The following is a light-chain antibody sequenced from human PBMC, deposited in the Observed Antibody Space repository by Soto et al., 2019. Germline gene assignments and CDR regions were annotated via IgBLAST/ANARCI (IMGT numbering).Light chain of an antibody. V-gene: IGKV1-27*01. CDR3: QKYNSALT. CDR2: AAS. CDR1: QGISNY. J-gene: IGKJ4*01. Sequence: EIQMTQSPSSLSASVGDRVTITCRASQGISNYLAWYQQKPGKVPKLLIYAASTLQSGVPSRFSGSGSGTDFTLTISSLQPEDVATYYCQKYNSALTFGGGTKVEIK.